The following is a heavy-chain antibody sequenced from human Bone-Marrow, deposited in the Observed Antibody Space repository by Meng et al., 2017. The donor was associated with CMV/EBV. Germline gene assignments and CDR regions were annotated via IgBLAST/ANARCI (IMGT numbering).Heavy chain of an antibody. D-gene: IGHD2-2*01. V-gene: IGHV3-11*01. CDR1: GFTFSDYY. CDR2: ISSSGSTI. J-gene: IGHJ6*02. Sequence: GESLKISCAASGFTFSDYYMSWIRQAPGKGLEWVSYISSSGSTIYYADSVKGRFTISRDNAKNSLYLQMNSLRAEDTAVYYCARDRRELYCSSTSCAGMDVWAQGTTVTVSS. CDR3: ARDRRELYCSSTSCAGMDV.